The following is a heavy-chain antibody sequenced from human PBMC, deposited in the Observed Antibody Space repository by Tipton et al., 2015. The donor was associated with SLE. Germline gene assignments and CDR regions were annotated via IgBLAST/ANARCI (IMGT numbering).Heavy chain of an antibody. J-gene: IGHJ4*02. Sequence: SLRLSCAASGFTFSNFAMSWVRQVPGKWLKWVSYISNIGSTIYYADSVEGRFSISRDNAKNSLYLQMDNLRAEDTAVYYCARVNGDYEDFWGQGALVTVSP. V-gene: IGHV3-11*01. CDR2: ISNIGSTI. D-gene: IGHD4-17*01. CDR1: GFTFSNFA. CDR3: ARVNGDYEDF.